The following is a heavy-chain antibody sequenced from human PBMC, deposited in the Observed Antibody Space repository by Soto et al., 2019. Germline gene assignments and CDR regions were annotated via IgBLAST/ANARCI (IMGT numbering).Heavy chain of an antibody. J-gene: IGHJ3*02. CDR3: AREATIYDFWSGYSDTDAFDI. Sequence: GASVKVSCKASGYTFTSYGISWVRQAPGQGLEWMGWISAYNGNTNYAQKLQGRVTMTTDTSTSTAYMELRSLRSDDTAVYYCAREATIYDFWSGYSDTDAFDIWGQGTMVTVS. D-gene: IGHD3-3*01. CDR2: ISAYNGNT. V-gene: IGHV1-18*01. CDR1: GYTFTSYG.